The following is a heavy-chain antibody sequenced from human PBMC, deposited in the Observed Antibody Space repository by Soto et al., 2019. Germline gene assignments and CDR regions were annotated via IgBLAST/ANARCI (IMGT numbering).Heavy chain of an antibody. D-gene: IGHD1-26*01. J-gene: IGHJ4*02. V-gene: IGHV3-48*01. CDR1: GFTFGSYR. CDR2: ISSSSSTI. CDR3: ARVGWELLLDYFDY. Sequence: EVQLVESGGGLVQPGGSLRLSCAASGFTFGSYRMNWVRQAPGKGLVWVSYISSSSSTIYYADSVKGRFTISRDNAKNSLYLQMNSLRAEDTAVYYCARVGWELLLDYFDYWGQGTLVTVSS.